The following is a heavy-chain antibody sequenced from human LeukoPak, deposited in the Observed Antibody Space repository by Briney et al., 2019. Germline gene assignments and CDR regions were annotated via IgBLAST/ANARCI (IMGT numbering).Heavy chain of an antibody. CDR2: ISSSGSIT. Sequence: GGSLRLSCAASGFTFSSYWMHWVRQAPGKGLEWISYISSSGSITFYADSEKGRFTISRDNARNSLYLQMNSLRAEDTAVYYCASTRSTSDWYTRGFEYWGQGTLVTVSS. CDR3: ASTRSTSDWYTRGFEY. D-gene: IGHD6-19*01. V-gene: IGHV3-48*04. CDR1: GFTFSSYW. J-gene: IGHJ4*02.